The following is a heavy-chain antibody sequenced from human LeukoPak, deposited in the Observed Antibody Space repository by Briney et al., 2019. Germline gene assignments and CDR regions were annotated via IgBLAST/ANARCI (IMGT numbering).Heavy chain of an antibody. J-gene: IGHJ2*01. V-gene: IGHV5-51*01. CDR2: ISSGDSDP. D-gene: IGHD3-16*01. Sequence: GESLKISCQGSGYTFSTSSFTWVPHPPGKGLEWLGRISSGDSDPRYGQSFQGHFSMSADKSVNTPSLQWNSLQGADTGIYYCAKVKSFGYWFFDLWGRGTLVAVSS. CDR3: AKVKSFGYWFFDL. CDR1: GYTFSTSS.